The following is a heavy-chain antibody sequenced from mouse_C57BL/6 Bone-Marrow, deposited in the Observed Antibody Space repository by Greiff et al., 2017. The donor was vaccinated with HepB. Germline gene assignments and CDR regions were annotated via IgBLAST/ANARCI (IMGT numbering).Heavy chain of an antibody. J-gene: IGHJ3*01. CDR2: NHPNSGST. CDR3: AIKETAQATFAWFAY. Sequence: VQLQQPGAELVKPGASVKLSCKASGYTFTSYWMHWVKQRPGQGLEWIGMNHPNSGSTNYNEKFKSKATLTVDNSSRTAYMQISSLTSEDSAVYYCAIKETAQATFAWFAYWGQGTLVTVSS. V-gene: IGHV1-64*01. D-gene: IGHD3-2*02. CDR1: GYTFTSYW.